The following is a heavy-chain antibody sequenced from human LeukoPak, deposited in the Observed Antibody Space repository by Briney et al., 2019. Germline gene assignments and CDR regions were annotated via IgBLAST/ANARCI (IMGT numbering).Heavy chain of an antibody. J-gene: IGHJ4*02. CDR3: AKDTYGDYDHYFDY. CDR2: ISGSGGST. V-gene: IGHV3-23*01. CDR1: GFTFSSYG. D-gene: IGHD4-17*01. Sequence: GGSLRLSCAASGFTFSSYGMSWVRQAPGKGLEWVSAISGSGGSTYYADSVKGRFTISRDNSKNTLYLQMNSLRAEDTAVYYCAKDTYGDYDHYFDYWGQGTLVTVSS.